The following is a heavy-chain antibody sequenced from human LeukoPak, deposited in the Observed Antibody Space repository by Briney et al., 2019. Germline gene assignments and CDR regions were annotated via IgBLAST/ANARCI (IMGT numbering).Heavy chain of an antibody. V-gene: IGHV1-8*01. D-gene: IGHD2-15*01. CDR3: ASQGYCSGGSCSNDAFDI. Sequence: ASVKASCKASGYTFTSYDINWVRQATGQGLEWMGWMNPNSGNTGYAQKFQGRVTMTRNTSISTAYMELSSLRSEDTAVYYCASQGYCSGGSCSNDAFDIWGQGTMVTVSS. CDR1: GYTFTSYD. CDR2: MNPNSGNT. J-gene: IGHJ3*02.